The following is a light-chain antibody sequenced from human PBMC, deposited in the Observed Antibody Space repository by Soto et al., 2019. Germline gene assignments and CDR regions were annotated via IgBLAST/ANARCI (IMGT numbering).Light chain of an antibody. V-gene: IGKV3-15*01. CDR3: HQRYNWPRVT. CDR1: QGVSRK. Sequence: DIVMTQSPATLSVAPGERVTFSCRASQGVSRKLAWYQHKPGQAPRLLISGASTGATGIPARFSGSGSGTEFTLTISSLEPEDFAVYFCHQRYNWPRVTFGQGTRLEIK. CDR2: GAS. J-gene: IGKJ5*01.